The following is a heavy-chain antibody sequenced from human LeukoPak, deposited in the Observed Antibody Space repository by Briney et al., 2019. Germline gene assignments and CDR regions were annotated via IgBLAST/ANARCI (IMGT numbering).Heavy chain of an antibody. CDR1: GGSISSGSYC. D-gene: IGHD6-13*01. Sequence: SETLSLTCTVSGGSISSGSYCWGWIRQPPGKGLEWIGSSYCSGSTYYNPSLKSRVTISVDTSKHQFSPKLAAVTAADTAVYYFARGMTTIDYWGQGTLVTVSS. CDR2: SYCSGST. J-gene: IGHJ4*02. CDR3: ARGMTTIDY. V-gene: IGHV4-39*01.